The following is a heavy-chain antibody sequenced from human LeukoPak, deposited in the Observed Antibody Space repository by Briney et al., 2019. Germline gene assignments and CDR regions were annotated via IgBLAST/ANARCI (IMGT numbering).Heavy chain of an antibody. Sequence: GGSLRLSCAASGLSFSSYDMHWARQATGKGLEWVSAIGTKGDTYYSDSVRGRFTISRENGKNSLYLQMNSLRAGDTAVYYCAREMSDTVTWGWYFDLWGRGTLVTVSS. V-gene: IGHV3-13*01. CDR2: IGTKGDT. CDR3: AREMSDTVTWGWYFDL. CDR1: GLSFSSYD. D-gene: IGHD4-17*01. J-gene: IGHJ2*01.